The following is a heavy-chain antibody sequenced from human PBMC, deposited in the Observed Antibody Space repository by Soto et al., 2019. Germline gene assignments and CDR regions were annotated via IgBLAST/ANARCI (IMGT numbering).Heavy chain of an antibody. D-gene: IGHD6-6*01. CDR2: ISIRGGDE. CDR1: GFTFSSYA. V-gene: IGHV3-30*03. J-gene: IGHJ4*02. CDR3: ARGTIVARQHLDY. Sequence: QVQLVESGGGVVQPGKSLRLSCAASGFTFSSYAMHWARQAPGKGLEWVTVISIRGGDEYYAESVRGRFTISRDDSKNKLYLQMDSLRVEDTAVYYCARGTIVARQHLDYWGKGTLVTVSS.